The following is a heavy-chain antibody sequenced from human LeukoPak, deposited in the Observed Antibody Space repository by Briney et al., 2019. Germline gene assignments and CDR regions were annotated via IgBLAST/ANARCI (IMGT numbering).Heavy chain of an antibody. CDR2: INHSGST. D-gene: IGHD4-23*01. J-gene: IGHJ4*02. Sequence: PSETLSLTCAVYGGSFSGYYWSWIRQPPGKGLEWIGEINHSGSTNYNPSLKSRVTISVDTSKNQFSLKLSSVTAADTAVYYCARDPYGGNSEDYWGQGTLVTVSS. CDR3: ARDPYGGNSEDY. V-gene: IGHV4-34*01. CDR1: GGSFSGYY.